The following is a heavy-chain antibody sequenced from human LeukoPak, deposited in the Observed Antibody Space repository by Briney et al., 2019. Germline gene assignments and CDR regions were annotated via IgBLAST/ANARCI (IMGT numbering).Heavy chain of an antibody. CDR2: IRWDGGST. CDR1: GFTFDDYA. CDR3: AKDTRGYSSGWYYFDY. V-gene: IGHV3-43D*03. D-gene: IGHD6-19*01. Sequence: PGGSLRLSCAASGFTFDDYAMHWVRQAPGKGLEWVSLIRWDGGSTYYADSVKGRFTISRDNSKNSLYLQMNSLRAEDTALYYCAKDTRGYSSGWYYFDYWGQGTLVTVSS. J-gene: IGHJ4*02.